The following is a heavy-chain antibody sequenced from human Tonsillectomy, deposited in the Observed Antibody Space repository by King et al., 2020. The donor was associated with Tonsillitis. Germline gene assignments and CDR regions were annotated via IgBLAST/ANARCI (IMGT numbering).Heavy chain of an antibody. CDR3: AKDEVVDTAMVMNY. D-gene: IGHD5-18*01. CDR2: ISYDGSNK. Sequence: QLVQSGGGVVQPGRSLRLSCAASGFTFSSYGMHWVRQAPGKGLEWVAVISYDGSNKYYADSVKGRFTISRDNSKNTLYLQMNSLRAEDTAVYYCAKDEVVDTAMVMNYCGQGTLVTVSS. V-gene: IGHV3-30*18. CDR1: GFTFSSYG. J-gene: IGHJ4*02.